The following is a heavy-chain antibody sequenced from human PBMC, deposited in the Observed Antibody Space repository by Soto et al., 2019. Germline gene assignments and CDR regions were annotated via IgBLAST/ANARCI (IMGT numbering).Heavy chain of an antibody. CDR3: ARAGGSGSHPLNWFDP. CDR1: GGSISSGDYY. CDR2: IYYSGST. D-gene: IGHD3-10*01. V-gene: IGHV4-30-4*08. J-gene: IGHJ5*02. Sequence: PSETLSLTCTVSGGSISSGDYYWSWIRQPPGKGLEWIGYIYYSGSTYYNPSLKSRVTISVDTSKNQFSLKLSSVTAADTAVYNCARAGGSGSHPLNWFDPWGQGTLVTVS.